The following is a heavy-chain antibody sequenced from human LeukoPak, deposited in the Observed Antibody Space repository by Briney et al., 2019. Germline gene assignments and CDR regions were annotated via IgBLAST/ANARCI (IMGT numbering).Heavy chain of an antibody. D-gene: IGHD4-11*01. CDR1: GFTFDDYA. Sequence: PGRSLRLSCAASGFTFDDYAMQWVRQAPGKGLEWVSGISWNRGRIACADSVKGRFTISRDNSKNSLYLQMNSLRAEDTALYYCAKDKGSVTTGAFDIWGQGTMVTVSS. CDR2: ISWNRGRI. CDR3: AKDKGSVTTGAFDI. V-gene: IGHV3-9*01. J-gene: IGHJ3*02.